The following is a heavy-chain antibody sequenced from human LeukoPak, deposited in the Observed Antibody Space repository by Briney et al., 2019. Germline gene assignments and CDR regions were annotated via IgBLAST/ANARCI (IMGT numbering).Heavy chain of an antibody. D-gene: IGHD3-10*01. V-gene: IGHV4-59*08. Sequence: SETLSLTCTVSGDSISVYYWSWIRQPPGKGLEWIGYMYYSGNSNYNPSLKSRVTISVDTSKNQFSLKLNSVTAADTAVYYCARHYGPWGQGTLVTVSS. J-gene: IGHJ5*02. CDR1: GDSISVYY. CDR3: ARHYGP. CDR2: MYYSGNS.